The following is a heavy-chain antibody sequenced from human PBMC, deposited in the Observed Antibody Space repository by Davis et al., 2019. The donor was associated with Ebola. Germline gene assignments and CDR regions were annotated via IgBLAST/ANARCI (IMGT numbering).Heavy chain of an antibody. J-gene: IGHJ4*02. CDR1: GFTFSSYS. V-gene: IGHV3-21*01. CDR2: ISSSNSYI. Sequence: GESLKISCAASGFTFSSYSMNWVRQAPGKGLEWVSSISSSNSYIYYADSVKGRFTISRDNAKNSLYLQMNSLRAEDTAVYYCARDEQQLVPRGFGYWGQGTLVTVSS. CDR3: ARDEQQLVPRGFGY. D-gene: IGHD6-13*01.